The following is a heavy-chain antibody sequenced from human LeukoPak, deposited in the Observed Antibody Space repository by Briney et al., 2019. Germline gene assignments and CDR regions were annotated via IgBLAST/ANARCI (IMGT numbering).Heavy chain of an antibody. V-gene: IGHV1-8*03. J-gene: IGHJ5*02. CDR1: GYTFTSYD. D-gene: IGHD6-13*01. Sequence: GASVTVSCKASGYTFTSYDISWVRQAPGQGLEGMGWTNPNSGNTGYAQKFQGRVTITRNTSISTAYMELSSLRSEDTAVYYCARGRIAAVGTNWFDPWGQGTLVTVSS. CDR2: TNPNSGNT. CDR3: ARGRIAAVGTNWFDP.